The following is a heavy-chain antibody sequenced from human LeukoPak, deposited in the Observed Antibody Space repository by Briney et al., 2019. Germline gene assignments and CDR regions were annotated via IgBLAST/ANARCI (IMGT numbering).Heavy chain of an antibody. J-gene: IGHJ6*04. CDR3: VSPGNDFEGRYSPHLDV. CDR1: GLTSHDYA. V-gene: IGHV3-23*01. CDR2: IVGDSSKT. Sequence: GGSLRLSCAISGLTSHDYAMTWVRQAPGKGLEWVSTIVGDSSKTYYAASVRGRFTISRDNSNNTLYLQMNNLRAEDTAIYYCVSPGNDFEGRYSPHLDVWGKGATVTVAS. D-gene: IGHD3-9*01.